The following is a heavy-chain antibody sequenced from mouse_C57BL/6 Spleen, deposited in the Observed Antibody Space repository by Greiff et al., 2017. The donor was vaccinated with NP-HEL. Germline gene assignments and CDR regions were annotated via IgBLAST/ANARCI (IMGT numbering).Heavy chain of an antibody. D-gene: IGHD1-1*01. CDR1: GFNIKDDY. CDR2: IDPENGDT. V-gene: IGHV14-4*01. CDR3: TTGVTTGAY. J-gene: IGHJ3*01. Sequence: EVKLVESGAELVRPGASVKLSCTASGFNIKDDYMHWVQQRPEQGLEWIGWIDPENGDTEYASKFQGQATITADTSSNTAYRQLSSLTAEDTCVYYCTTGVTTGAYWGQGTLVTVSA.